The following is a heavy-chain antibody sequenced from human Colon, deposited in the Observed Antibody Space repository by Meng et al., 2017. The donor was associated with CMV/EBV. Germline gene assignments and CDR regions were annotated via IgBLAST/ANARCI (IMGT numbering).Heavy chain of an antibody. J-gene: IGHJ6*02. CDR1: GFSFTDYY. Sequence: GESLKISCAASGFSFTDYYMTWIRQAPGKGLEWVAYISTSGVTIYYADSVRGRFTISRDNAKKSLYLQMTSLRAEDTAVYYCAREHISMVRGYGMDVWGQGTTVTVSS. CDR3: AREHISMVRGYGMDV. CDR2: ISTSGVTI. D-gene: IGHD3-10*01. V-gene: IGHV3-11*01.